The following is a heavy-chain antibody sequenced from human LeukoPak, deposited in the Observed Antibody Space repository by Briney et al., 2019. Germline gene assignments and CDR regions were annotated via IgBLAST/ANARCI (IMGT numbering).Heavy chain of an antibody. CDR1: GGSFSGYY. J-gene: IGHJ4*02. Sequence: PSETLSLTCAVYGGSFSGYYWSWIRQPPGKGLEWIGEINHSGSTNYNPSLKSRVTISVDTSKNQFSLKLSSVTAADTAVYYCARDLGYCSGGSCYTVFDYWGQGTLVTVSS. V-gene: IGHV4-34*01. D-gene: IGHD2-15*01. CDR2: INHSGST. CDR3: ARDLGYCSGGSCYTVFDY.